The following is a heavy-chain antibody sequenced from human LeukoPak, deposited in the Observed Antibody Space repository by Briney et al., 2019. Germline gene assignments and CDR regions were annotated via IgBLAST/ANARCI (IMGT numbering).Heavy chain of an antibody. D-gene: IGHD3-10*01. J-gene: IGHJ5*02. CDR2: ITSDGSVT. V-gene: IGHV3-74*01. CDR1: GFTFNNYW. CDR3: AKDSPIAFGSGRVSWFDP. Sequence: GGSLRLSCAASGFTFNNYWMNWVRQAPGKGLVWVARITSDGSVTTYADSVRGRFSISRDNAKNTLYLQMNSLSAEDTAVYYCAKDSPIAFGSGRVSWFDPWGQGTLVTVSS.